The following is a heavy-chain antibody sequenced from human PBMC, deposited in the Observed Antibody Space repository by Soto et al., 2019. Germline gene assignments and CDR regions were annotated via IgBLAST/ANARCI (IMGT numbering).Heavy chain of an antibody. Sequence: SVKVSCKASGGTFSSYTISWVRQAPGQGLEWMGRIIPILGIANYAQKFQGRVTITADKSTSTAYMELSSLRSEDTAVYYCASLYGSGSYYTPVAATTTTIWAPGTRPRVDYWGQGTLVTVSS. J-gene: IGHJ4*02. V-gene: IGHV1-69*02. CDR2: IIPILGIA. CDR3: ASLYGSGSYYTPVAATTTTIWAPGTRPRVDY. D-gene: IGHD3-10*01. CDR1: GGTFSSYT.